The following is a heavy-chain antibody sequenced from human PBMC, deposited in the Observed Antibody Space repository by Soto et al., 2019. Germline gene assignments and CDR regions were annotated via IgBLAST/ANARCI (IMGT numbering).Heavy chain of an antibody. V-gene: IGHV4-4*02. J-gene: IGHJ4*02. D-gene: IGHD3-16*01. Sequence: QVQLQESGPGLVKTSETLSLTCAVSGASITTTDWCSWVRQSPGKGLEWIGEVYHAMGANYDPSLESRVTISADISKTLFSLRLTSVTAADTAVYYCASLVSGSSALAYWGQGTLVTVSS. CDR1: GASITTTDW. CDR3: ASLVSGSSALAY. CDR2: VYHAMGA.